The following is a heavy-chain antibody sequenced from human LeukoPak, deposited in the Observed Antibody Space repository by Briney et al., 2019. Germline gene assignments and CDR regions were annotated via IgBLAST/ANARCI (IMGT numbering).Heavy chain of an antibody. CDR3: ARDSVHGYYDSSGYSTLFDY. J-gene: IGHJ4*02. V-gene: IGHV3-7*01. CDR1: GFTFSSYW. D-gene: IGHD3-22*01. CDR2: IKQDGSEK. Sequence: GGSLRLSCAASGFTFSSYWMSWARQAPGKGLEWVANIKQDGSEKYYVDSVKGRFTISRDNAKNSLYLQMNSLRAEDTAVYYCARDSVHGYYDSSGYSTLFDYWGQGTLVTVSS.